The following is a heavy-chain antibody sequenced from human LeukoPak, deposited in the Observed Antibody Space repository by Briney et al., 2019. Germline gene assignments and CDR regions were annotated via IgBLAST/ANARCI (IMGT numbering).Heavy chain of an antibody. D-gene: IGHD5-24*01. Sequence: PGGSLRLSCAASGFTFDDYAMHWVRQAPGKGLEWVSGISWNSGSIGYADSVKGRFTISRDNAKNSLYLQMNSLRAEDTALYYCAKDMAMEMATMGAFDIWGQGTMVTVSS. CDR2: ISWNSGSI. V-gene: IGHV3-9*01. CDR3: AKDMAMEMATMGAFDI. J-gene: IGHJ3*02. CDR1: GFTFDDYA.